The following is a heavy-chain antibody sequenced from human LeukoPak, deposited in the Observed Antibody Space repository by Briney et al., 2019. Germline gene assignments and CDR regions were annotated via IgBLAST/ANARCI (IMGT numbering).Heavy chain of an antibody. J-gene: IGHJ4*02. CDR3: AKDSESSYGSGSYFDY. CDR1: GFTFDDYA. V-gene: IGHV3-9*01. Sequence: GRSLRLSCAASGFTFDDYAMHWVRQAPGKGLEWVSGISWNSGNIDYADSVKGRFTISRDNAKNSLYLQMNSLRAEDTALYYCAKDSESSYGSGSYFDYWGQGTLVTVSS. CDR2: ISWNSGNI. D-gene: IGHD3-10*01.